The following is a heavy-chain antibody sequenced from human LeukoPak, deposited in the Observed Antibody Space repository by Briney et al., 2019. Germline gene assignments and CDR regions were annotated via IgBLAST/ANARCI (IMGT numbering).Heavy chain of an antibody. V-gene: IGHV3-23*01. CDR3: AKSATTVTSSFDY. Sequence: GGSLRLSCAASGFTFSSHGMSWVRQAPGKGLEWVSGISGSGGGTFYADSVRGRFTISRDNSKNTVYLQMNSLRAEDTAVYYCAKSATTVTSSFDYWGQGTLVTVSS. CDR1: GFTFSSHG. CDR2: ISGSGGGT. J-gene: IGHJ4*02. D-gene: IGHD4-17*01.